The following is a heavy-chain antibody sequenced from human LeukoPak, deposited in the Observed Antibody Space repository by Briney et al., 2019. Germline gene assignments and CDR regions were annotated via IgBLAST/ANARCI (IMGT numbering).Heavy chain of an antibody. Sequence: SGPTLVNPTQTLTLTCTFSGFSLSTSGLRVSWIRQPPGKALEWLARIDWDDDKFYSTSLKTRLTISKDTSKNQVVLTMTNMDPVDTATYYCARTSYSGSYSTKYYYFDYCGQGTLVTVSS. V-gene: IGHV2-70*04. J-gene: IGHJ4*02. D-gene: IGHD1-26*01. CDR1: GFSLSTSGLR. CDR3: ARTSYSGSYSTKYYYFDY. CDR2: IDWDDDK.